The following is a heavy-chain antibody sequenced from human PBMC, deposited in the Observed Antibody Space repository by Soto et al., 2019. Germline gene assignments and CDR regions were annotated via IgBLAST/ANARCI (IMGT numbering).Heavy chain of an antibody. V-gene: IGHV3-23*01. CDR1: GFTFSSYA. Sequence: GGSLRLSCAASGFTFSSYAMSWVRQAPGKVLEWVSAISGSGGSTYYADSVKGRFTISRDNSKNTLYLQMSSLRVEDTAVYYCAKVRLRDYRPPYASDSRGQRTLVTVSS. J-gene: IGHJ4*02. D-gene: IGHD4-17*01. CDR3: AKVRLRDYRPPYASDS. CDR2: ISGSGGST.